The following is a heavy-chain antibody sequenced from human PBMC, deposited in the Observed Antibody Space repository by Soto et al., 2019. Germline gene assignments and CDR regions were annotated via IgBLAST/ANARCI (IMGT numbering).Heavy chain of an antibody. CDR3: TSPYSTSSSTDY. J-gene: IGHJ4*02. D-gene: IGHD6-6*01. CDR2: VYHSGST. CDR1: GGSMRNYY. V-gene: IGHV4-59*01. Sequence: SETLSLTCSVSGGSMRNYYWNWIRQPPGRGLEWIGYVYHSGSTNYNPSLKSRVSMSVDVSRNHFSLTLHSVTAADTAVYFCTSPYSTSSSTDYWGQGTLVTVSS.